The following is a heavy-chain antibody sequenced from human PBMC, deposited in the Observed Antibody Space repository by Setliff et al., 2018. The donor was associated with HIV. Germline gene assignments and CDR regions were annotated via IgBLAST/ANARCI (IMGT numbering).Heavy chain of an antibody. V-gene: IGHV4-34*01. CDR3: ATGVLLVPLATDFFYYMDV. J-gene: IGHJ6*03. CDR1: GGSFSGYY. D-gene: IGHD2-15*01. Sequence: PSETLSLTCAVYGGSFSGYYWTWIRQAPGNGLEWIGEVNHSGKTNCNPSLKSRLTISVDTSKKQFSLRLRSVTAADTAVYSCATGVLLVPLATDFFYYMDVWGKGTTVTVSS. CDR2: VNHSGKT.